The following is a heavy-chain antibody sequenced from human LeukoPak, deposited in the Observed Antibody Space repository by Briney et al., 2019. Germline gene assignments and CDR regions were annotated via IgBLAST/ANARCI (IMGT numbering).Heavy chain of an antibody. CDR1: GFILEDYA. D-gene: IGHD4-17*01. CDR2: ISWDGGST. V-gene: IGHV3-43D*04. J-gene: IGHJ6*04. CDR3: AKDTDYGDYYYGMDV. Sequence: GGSLRLSCAASGFILEDYAMHWVRHAPGKGVEWVSLISWDGGSTYYADSVKGRFTISRDNSESSLYLQMNSLRAEDTALYYCAKDTDYGDYYYGMDVWGKGTTVTVSS.